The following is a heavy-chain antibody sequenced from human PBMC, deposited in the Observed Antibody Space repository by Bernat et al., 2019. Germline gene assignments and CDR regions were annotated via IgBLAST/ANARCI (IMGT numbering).Heavy chain of an antibody. D-gene: IGHD3-10*01. Sequence: QVQLVESGGGVVQPGRSLRLSCAASGFTFSSYAMHWVRQAPGKGLEWVAVISYDGSNKYYADSVKGRFTISRDNSKNTLYLQMNSLRAEDTAVYYCARDTTGPERFGDPVTPHYYYYYGMDVWGQGTTVTVSS. CDR3: ARDTTGPERFGDPVTPHYYYYYGMDV. J-gene: IGHJ6*02. V-gene: IGHV3-30-3*01. CDR2: ISYDGSNK. CDR1: GFTFSSYA.